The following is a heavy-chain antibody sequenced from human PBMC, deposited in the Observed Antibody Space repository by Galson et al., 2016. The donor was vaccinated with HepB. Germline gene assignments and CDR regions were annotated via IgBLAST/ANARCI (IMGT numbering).Heavy chain of an antibody. D-gene: IGHD3-16*01. CDR3: ARVTLGRYGPQGTFDI. Sequence: SETLSLTCGVSAGSLGDNYWTWIRQPPGGGLEWIAEINHRGSTNHNPSLRSRVTISVDTSKNQLSLKLTSATAADTAVYSCARVTLGRYGPQGTFDIWGQGTLVTVSS. CDR1: AGSLGDNY. CDR2: INHRGST. V-gene: IGHV4-34*01. J-gene: IGHJ3*02.